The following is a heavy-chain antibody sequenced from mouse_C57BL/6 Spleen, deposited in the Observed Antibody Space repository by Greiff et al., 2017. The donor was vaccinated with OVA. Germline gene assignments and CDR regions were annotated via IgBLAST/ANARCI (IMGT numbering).Heavy chain of an antibody. J-gene: IGHJ3*01. CDR3: AREGYDGAWFAY. CDR1: GYTFTNYW. V-gene: IGHV1-63*01. CDR2: IYPGGGYT. Sequence: VQLQQSGAELVRPGTSVKMSCKASGYTFTNYWIGWAKQRPGHGLEWIGDIYPGGGYTNYNEKFKGKATLTADKSSSTAYMQFSSLTSEDSALYYCAREGYDGAWFAYWGQGTLVTVSA. D-gene: IGHD2-2*01.